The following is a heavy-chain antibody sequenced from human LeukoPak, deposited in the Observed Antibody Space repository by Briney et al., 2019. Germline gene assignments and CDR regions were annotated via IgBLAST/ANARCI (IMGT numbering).Heavy chain of an antibody. V-gene: IGHV3-23*01. CDR3: ARGSGWLHFDY. Sequence: GGSLRLSCAASGFTFSNYAMTWVRQAPGKGLEWVSTISGSGGDTYYADSVKGRFTISRDNAKNSLYLQMNSLRAEDTAVYYCARGSGWLHFDYWGQGTLVTVSS. J-gene: IGHJ4*02. D-gene: IGHD6-19*01. CDR2: ISGSGGDT. CDR1: GFTFSNYA.